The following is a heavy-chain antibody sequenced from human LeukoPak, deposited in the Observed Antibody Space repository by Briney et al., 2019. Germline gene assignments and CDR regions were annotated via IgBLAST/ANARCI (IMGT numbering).Heavy chain of an antibody. J-gene: IGHJ4*02. CDR3: ARSASSGYYYQSDY. Sequence: SVKVSCKASGGTFSSYAISWVRQAPGQGLEWMGGIIPIFGTANYAQKFQGRVTITADKSTSTAYMELSSLRSEDTAVYYCARSASSGYYYQSDYWGQGTLVTVSS. D-gene: IGHD3-22*01. CDR1: GGTFSSYA. CDR2: IIPIFGTA. V-gene: IGHV1-69*06.